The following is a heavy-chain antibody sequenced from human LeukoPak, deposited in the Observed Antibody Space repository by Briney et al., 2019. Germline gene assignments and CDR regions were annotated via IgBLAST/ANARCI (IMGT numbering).Heavy chain of an antibody. CDR3: AKLKGMAVRNWYFDF. J-gene: IGHJ2*01. D-gene: IGHD2-8*01. V-gene: IGHV3-23*01. CDR1: GFXFSIIA. CDR2: INGGGGST. Sequence: PGGSLRLSCAASGFXFSIIAMSWVRQAPGKGLEWVSTINGGGGSTDYADSVKGRFTISRDNSKNTLYLQMNTLRAEDTAVYYCAKLKGMAVRNWYFDFWGRGTLVTVSS.